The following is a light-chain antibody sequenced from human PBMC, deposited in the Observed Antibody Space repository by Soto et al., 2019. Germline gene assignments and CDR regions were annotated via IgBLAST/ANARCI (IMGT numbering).Light chain of an antibody. Sequence: QSFLAQPASVSGSPGQSITIACTGTSSDVGSYNLVSWYQQHPGKAPKLMIYEGSKRPSGVSNRFSGSKSGNTASLTISGLQAEDEADYYCCSYAGSNTFIFGTGTKVTVL. CDR1: SSDVGSYNL. V-gene: IGLV2-23*01. CDR3: CSYAGSNTFI. J-gene: IGLJ1*01. CDR2: EGS.